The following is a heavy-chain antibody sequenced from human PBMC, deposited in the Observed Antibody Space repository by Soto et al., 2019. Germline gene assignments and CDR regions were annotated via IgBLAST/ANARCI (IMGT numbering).Heavy chain of an antibody. CDR2: IKEDGSES. CDR1: EFTFSRCC. Sequence: EVPLVESGGDWVRPGGSLRLSCAASEFTFSRCCMSWVRQAPGKGPEWVANIKEDGSESYYVDCVKGRFTISRANAEHSLHLPLNSLRVDDTAGYYCARSDCSYDRQSRHFHYCGQGALVTGSS. CDR3: ARSDCSYDRQSRHFHY. J-gene: IGHJ4*02. V-gene: IGHV3-7*05. D-gene: IGHD2-15*01.